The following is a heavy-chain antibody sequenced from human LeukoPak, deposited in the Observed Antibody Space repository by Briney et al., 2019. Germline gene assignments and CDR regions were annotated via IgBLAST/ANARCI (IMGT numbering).Heavy chain of an antibody. D-gene: IGHD2-15*01. CDR1: GFTFSSYW. CDR3: ARELPPPGHYYYGMDV. V-gene: IGHV3-7*01. J-gene: IGHJ6*02. Sequence: GGSLRLSCAASGFTFSSYWMSWVRQAPGKGLEWVANIKQDGSEKYYVDSVKGRFTISRDNAKNSLYLQMNSLRAEDTAVYYCARELPPPGHYYYGMDVWGQGTTVTVSS. CDR2: IKQDGSEK.